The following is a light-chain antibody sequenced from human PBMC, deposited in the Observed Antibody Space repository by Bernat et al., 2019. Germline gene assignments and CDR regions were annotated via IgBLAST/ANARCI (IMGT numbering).Light chain of an antibody. J-gene: IGLJ3*02. CDR1: SSDVGSNS. Sequence: QSVLTQPPSASGTPGQRVTISCSGSSSDVGSNSVTWYQQFPGTAPKVLMYATNERPSGVPDRFSGSKSGTAASLAISGLQSDDEGDYYCASWDDSLNGCVFGGGTKLTVL. CDR3: ASWDDSLNGCV. V-gene: IGLV1-44*01. CDR2: ATN.